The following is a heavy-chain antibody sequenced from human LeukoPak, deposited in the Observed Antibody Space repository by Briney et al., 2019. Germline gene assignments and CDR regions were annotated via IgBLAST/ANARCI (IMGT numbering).Heavy chain of an antibody. CDR1: GGSISSGGYY. Sequence: SQTLSLTCTVSGGSISSGGYYWSWIRQHPGKGLEWIGYIYYSGSTYYNPSLKSRVTISVDTSKSQFSLKLSSVTAADTAVYYCARGRAEYVWGSYRPEVNWFDPWGQGTLVTVSS. CDR3: ARGRAEYVWGSYRPEVNWFDP. CDR2: IYYSGST. J-gene: IGHJ5*02. D-gene: IGHD3-16*02. V-gene: IGHV4-31*03.